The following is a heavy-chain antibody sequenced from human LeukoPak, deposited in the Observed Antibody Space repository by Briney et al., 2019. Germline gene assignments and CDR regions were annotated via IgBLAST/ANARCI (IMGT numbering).Heavy chain of an antibody. V-gene: IGHV4-34*01. CDR1: GGSFSGYY. CDR3: ARGGCSSTSCYTGSWFDP. Sequence: PSETLSLTCAVYGGSFSGYYWSWIRQPPGKGLEWIGEINHSGSTNYNPSLKSRVTISVDTSKNQFSLKLSSVTATDTAVYYYARGGCSSTSCYTGSWFDPWGQGTLVTVSS. D-gene: IGHD2-2*02. J-gene: IGHJ5*02. CDR2: INHSGST.